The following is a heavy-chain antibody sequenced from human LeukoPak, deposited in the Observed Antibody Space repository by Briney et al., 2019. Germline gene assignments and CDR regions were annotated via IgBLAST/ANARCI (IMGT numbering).Heavy chain of an antibody. D-gene: IGHD5-24*01. J-gene: IGHJ4*02. CDR2: ISSSASTI. CDR1: GFTFSDYY. V-gene: IGHV3-11*01. Sequence: PGGSLRLSCAASGFTFSDYYMSWIRQAPGKGLEWVSYISSSASTIYYADSVKGRFIISRDNAKNSLYLQMNSLRAEDTAVYYCARDEDGKNYVFDYWGQGTLVTVSS. CDR3: ARDEDGKNYVFDY.